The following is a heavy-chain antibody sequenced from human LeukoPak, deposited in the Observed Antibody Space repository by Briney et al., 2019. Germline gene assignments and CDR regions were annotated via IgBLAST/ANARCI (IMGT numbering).Heavy chain of an antibody. V-gene: IGHV1-69*05. CDR1: GYTFTSYD. D-gene: IGHD2-2*01. J-gene: IGHJ6*03. Sequence: ASVKVSCKASGYTFTSYDISWVRQAPGQGLEWMGGIIPIFGTANYAQKFQGRVTITTDESTSTAYMELSSLRSEDTAVYYCARDKLGTTSAYYYMDVWGKGTTVTVSS. CDR2: IIPIFGTA. CDR3: ARDKLGTTSAYYYMDV.